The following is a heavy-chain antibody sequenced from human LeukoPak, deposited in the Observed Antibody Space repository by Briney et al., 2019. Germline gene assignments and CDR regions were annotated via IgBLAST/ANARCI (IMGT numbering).Heavy chain of an antibody. V-gene: IGHV4-59*01. Sequence: SETLSLTCIVSGGSISSYYWSWIRQPPGKGLEWIGYIYYSGSTNYNPSLKSRVTISVDTSKNQFSLKLSSVTAADTAVYYCARGLMMAVAGRGEFHYWGQGTLVAVSS. D-gene: IGHD6-13*01. CDR3: ARGLMMAVAGRGEFHY. J-gene: IGHJ4*02. CDR1: GGSISSYY. CDR2: IYYSGST.